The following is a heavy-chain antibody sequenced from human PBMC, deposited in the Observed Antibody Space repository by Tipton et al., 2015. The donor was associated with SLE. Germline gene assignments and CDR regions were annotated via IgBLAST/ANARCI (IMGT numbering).Heavy chain of an antibody. CDR2: ISSSGSPI. Sequence: LTCAVYGGSFSDYYMSWIRQAPGKGLEWVSSISSSGSPIYYADSVKGRFTISRDNAKNSLYLQMNSLRAEDTAVYYCARDDLRGSGVYYVYWGQGTLVTVSS. D-gene: IGHD3-22*01. CDR1: GGSFSDYY. J-gene: IGHJ4*02. CDR3: ARDDLRGSGVYYVY. V-gene: IGHV3-11*01.